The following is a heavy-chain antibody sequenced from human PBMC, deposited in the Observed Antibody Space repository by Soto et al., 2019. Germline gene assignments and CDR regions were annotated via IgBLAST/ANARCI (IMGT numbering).Heavy chain of an antibody. CDR2: INSDGSST. CDR3: ARRGSYSNYGMDV. J-gene: IGHJ6*02. Sequence: LRLFCAASGFTFSSYWMHCVRQAPGKGLAWVSRINSDGSSTSYADSVKGRFTISRDNAKNTPYLQMNSLRAEDTAVYYCARRGSYSNYGMDVWGQGTTVTVSS. CDR1: GFTFSSYW. D-gene: IGHD4-4*01. V-gene: IGHV3-74*01.